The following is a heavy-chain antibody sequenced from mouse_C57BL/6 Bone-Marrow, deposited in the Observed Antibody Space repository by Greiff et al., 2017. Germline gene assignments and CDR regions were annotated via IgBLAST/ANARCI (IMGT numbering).Heavy chain of an antibody. CDR1: GYAFSSSW. J-gene: IGHJ2*01. Sequence: QVQLQQSGPELVKPGASVKISCKASGYAFSSSWMNWVKQRPGKGLEWIGRIYPGDGDTNYNGKFKGKATLTADKSSSTAYMQLSSLTSEDSAVYCGARGRTGLYYGGQGTTLTVSS. V-gene: IGHV1-82*01. CDR3: ARGRTGLYY. D-gene: IGHD4-1*01. CDR2: IYPGDGDT.